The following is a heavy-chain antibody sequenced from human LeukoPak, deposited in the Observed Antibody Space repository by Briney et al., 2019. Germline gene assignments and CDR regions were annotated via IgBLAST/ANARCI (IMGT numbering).Heavy chain of an antibody. J-gene: IGHJ4*02. D-gene: IGHD3-9*01. V-gene: IGHV3-30*02. Sequence: GGSLRLSCAASGFTFSSYCMHWVRQAPGKGLEWVAVIWDDGNNKYYADSVKGRFTISRDNSKNTLYLQMNSLRAEDTAVYYCAKDSNYDILTGVDYWGQGTLVTVSS. CDR2: IWDDGNNK. CDR1: GFTFSSYC. CDR3: AKDSNYDILTGVDY.